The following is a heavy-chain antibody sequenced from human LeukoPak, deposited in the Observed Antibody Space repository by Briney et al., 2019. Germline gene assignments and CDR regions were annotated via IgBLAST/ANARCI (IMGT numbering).Heavy chain of an antibody. D-gene: IGHD3/OR15-3a*01. CDR3: ARGLDNWTVYIFDY. J-gene: IGHJ4*02. CDR2: INHSGST. V-gene: IGHV4-34*01. Sequence: SETLSLTGAVYGGSFSGYYWSWIRQPPGKGLEWIGEINHSGSTKDNPSLKSRVTISVDTSKNQFSLKLSSVTAADTAVYYCARGLDNWTVYIFDYWGQGALVTVSS. CDR1: GGSFSGYY.